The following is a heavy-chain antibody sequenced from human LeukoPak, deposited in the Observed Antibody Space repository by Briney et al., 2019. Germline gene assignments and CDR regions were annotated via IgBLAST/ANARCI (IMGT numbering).Heavy chain of an antibody. V-gene: IGHV3-23*01. CDR3: AKAPSSLRFLEWFGDY. J-gene: IGHJ4*02. D-gene: IGHD3-3*01. CDR2: ISGSGGST. CDR1: GFTFSNAW. Sequence: GGSLRLSCAASGFTFSNAWMSWVRQAPGKGLEWVSAISGSGGSTYYADSVKGRFTISRDNSKNTLYLQMNSLRAEDTAVYYCAKAPSSLRFLEWFGDYWGQGTLVTVSS.